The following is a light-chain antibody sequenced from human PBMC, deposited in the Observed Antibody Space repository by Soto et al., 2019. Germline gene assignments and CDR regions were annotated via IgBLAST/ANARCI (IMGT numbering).Light chain of an antibody. V-gene: IGKV3-20*01. CDR3: QHYGSSPPWT. J-gene: IGKJ1*01. CDR1: QSFSRTY. Sequence: EIVLTQSPGTLSLSPGQRATLSGRASQSFSRTYLAWFQQKPGQPPRLLIYGTSSRATGIPDRFSGGGSGTAFTLTISRLEPEDFAVYYCQHYGSSPPWTFGQGTKVEVK. CDR2: GTS.